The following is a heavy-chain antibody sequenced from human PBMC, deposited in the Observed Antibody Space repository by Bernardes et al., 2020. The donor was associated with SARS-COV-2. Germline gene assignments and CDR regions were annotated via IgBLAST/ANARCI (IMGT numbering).Heavy chain of an antibody. Sequence: GGSLRLSCAASGFTFSSYGMHWVRQAPGKGLEWVAVISFDGSTKNYADSVRGRFTISRDNSKNTLYVQMNSLRAEDTAVYYCAKDVYEKYYYYGMGVWGQGTTVTVSS. CDR3: AKDVYEKYYYYGMGV. D-gene: IGHD3-22*01. CDR1: GFTFSSYG. J-gene: IGHJ6*02. CDR2: ISFDGSTK. V-gene: IGHV3-30*18.